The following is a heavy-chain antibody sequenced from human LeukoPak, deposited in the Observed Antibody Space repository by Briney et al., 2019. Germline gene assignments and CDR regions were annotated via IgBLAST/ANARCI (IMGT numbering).Heavy chain of an antibody. CDR1: GYTLTELS. V-gene: IGHV1-24*01. Sequence: ASVKVSCKVSGYTLTELSMHWVRQAPGEGLEWMGGFNPEDAGTIYAQKFQGRVTMTEDTSTNTAYMELSSLRSEDTAVYYCTTEGSSTPFDSWGQGTLVTVSS. D-gene: IGHD6-6*01. J-gene: IGHJ4*02. CDR3: TTEGSSTPFDS. CDR2: FNPEDAGT.